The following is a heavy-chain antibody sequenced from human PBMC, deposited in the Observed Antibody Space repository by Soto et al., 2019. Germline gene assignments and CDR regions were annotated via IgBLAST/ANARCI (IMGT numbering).Heavy chain of an antibody. D-gene: IGHD3-9*01. CDR1: GGSISSGGYY. Sequence: QVQLQESGPGLVKPSQTLSLTCTVSGGSISSGGYYWSWIRQHPGKGLEWIGYIYYSGSTYYNPSLKSRVTISVDTSKNQFSLKLSSVTAADTAVYYCVRDPIQYDILTGYYGHGMDVWGQGTTVTVSS. CDR3: VRDPIQYDILTGYYGHGMDV. V-gene: IGHV4-31*03. CDR2: IYYSGST. J-gene: IGHJ6*02.